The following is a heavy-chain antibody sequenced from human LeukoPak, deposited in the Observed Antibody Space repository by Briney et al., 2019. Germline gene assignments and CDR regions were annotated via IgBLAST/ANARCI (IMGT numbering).Heavy chain of an antibody. Sequence: PGGSLRLSCAASGFTVSSNYMSWVRQAPGKGLKWVSTISTGGGNTYYADSVKGRFTVSRDDSKNTLYLQMNSLRAEDTAVYYCAKDGGLWVSAHWGDSWGRGTLVTVSS. J-gene: IGHJ4*02. CDR3: AKDGGLWVSAHWGDS. CDR2: ISTGGGNT. D-gene: IGHD7-27*01. CDR1: GFTVSSNY. V-gene: IGHV3-23*01.